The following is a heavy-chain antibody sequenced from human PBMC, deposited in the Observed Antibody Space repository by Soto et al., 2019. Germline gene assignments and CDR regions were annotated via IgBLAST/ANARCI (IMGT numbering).Heavy chain of an antibody. CDR1: GGSVSSGSYY. J-gene: IGHJ4*02. V-gene: IGHV4-61*01. D-gene: IGHD4-17*01. Sequence: ETLSLTCTVSGGSVSSGSYYWIWIRQPPGKGLEWIGYIYYSGSTNYNPSLKSRVTISVDTSKNQFSLKLSSVTAADTAVYYCARGRYYGDYRYFDYWGQGTLVTVSS. CDR2: IYYSGST. CDR3: ARGRYYGDYRYFDY.